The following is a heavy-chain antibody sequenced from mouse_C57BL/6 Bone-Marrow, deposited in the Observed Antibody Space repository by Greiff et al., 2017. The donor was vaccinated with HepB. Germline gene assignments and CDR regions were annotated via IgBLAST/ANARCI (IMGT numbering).Heavy chain of an antibody. CDR1: GFTFSDAW. CDR3: TRPYYGKGWYFDV. J-gene: IGHJ1*03. D-gene: IGHD1-1*01. CDR2: IRNKANNHAT. Sequence: EVTLVESGGGLVQPGGSMKLSCAASGFTFSDAWMDWVRQSPEKGLEWVAEIRNKANNHATYYAESVKGRFTISRDDSKSSVYLQMNSLRAEDAGIYYCTRPYYGKGWYFDVWGTGTTVTVSS. V-gene: IGHV6-6*01.